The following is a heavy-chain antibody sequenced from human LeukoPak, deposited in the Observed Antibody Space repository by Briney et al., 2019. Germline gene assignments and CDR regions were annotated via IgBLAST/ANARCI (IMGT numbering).Heavy chain of an antibody. D-gene: IGHD6-13*01. CDR2: INPSGGST. V-gene: IGHV1-46*01. CDR3: ARDLSAAGDY. Sequence: ASVKVSCKASGGTFSSYAISWVRQAPGQGLEWMGIINPSGGSTSYAQKFQGRVTMTRDTSTSTVYMELSSLRSEDTAVYYCARDLSAAGDYWGQGTLVTVSS. J-gene: IGHJ4*02. CDR1: GGTFSSYA.